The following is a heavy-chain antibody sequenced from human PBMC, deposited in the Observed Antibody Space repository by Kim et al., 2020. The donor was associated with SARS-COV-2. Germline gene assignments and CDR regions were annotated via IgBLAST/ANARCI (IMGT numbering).Heavy chain of an antibody. CDR2: IWYDGSNK. Sequence: GGSLRLSCVASGFTFSSYGMHWVRQAPGKGLEWVVVIWYDGSNKYYADSVKGRFTISSDNSKNTLYQQMNSLRAEYTAVYYCAGSHRWLTGFPLWCQGTLVTVSS. D-gene: IGHD5-12*01. CDR3: AGSHRWLTGFPL. J-gene: IGHJ4*02. V-gene: IGHV3-33*01. CDR1: GFTFSSYG.